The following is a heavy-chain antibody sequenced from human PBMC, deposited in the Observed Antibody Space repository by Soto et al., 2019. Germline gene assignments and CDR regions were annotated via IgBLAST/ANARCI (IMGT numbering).Heavy chain of an antibody. CDR1: GGSISSGGYY. D-gene: IGHD4-4*01. Sequence: QVQLQESGPGLVKPSQTLSLTCTVSGGSISSGGYYWSWIRQHPGKGLEWIGYIYYSGSTYYNPSLKSRVTISVDTSKNQFSLQLSSVTAADTAVYYCARDYSNYDGNWFDPWGQGTLVTVSS. J-gene: IGHJ5*02. V-gene: IGHV4-31*03. CDR3: ARDYSNYDGNWFDP. CDR2: IYYSGST.